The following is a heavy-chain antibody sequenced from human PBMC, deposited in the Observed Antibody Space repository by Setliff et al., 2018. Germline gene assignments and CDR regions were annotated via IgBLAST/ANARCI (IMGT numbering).Heavy chain of an antibody. Sequence: GGSLRLSCVASGFAFGTYGMHWVRQAPGKGLEWVAFIRYDGSYKYYEDSVKGRFTISRDNPENTLHLQMNSLRVEDTALYFCAKVKRQLIRGSGLDYWGQGTVVTVSS. V-gene: IGHV3-30*02. J-gene: IGHJ4*02. CDR2: IRYDGSYK. CDR1: GFAFGTYG. D-gene: IGHD2-8*01. CDR3: AKVKRQLIRGSGLDY.